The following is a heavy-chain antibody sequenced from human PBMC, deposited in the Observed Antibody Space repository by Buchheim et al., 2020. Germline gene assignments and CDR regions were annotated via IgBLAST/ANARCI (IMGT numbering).Heavy chain of an antibody. Sequence: QVQLVQSGAEVKKPGASVKVSCKTSGYSFGAYNMHWVRQGPGQGLEWMGMIYPRDFTRFAPKFQDRVSMSRDTSTDTMYMDLSGLISEDTAIYYCVRGNYGEYGGGYWGQGT. J-gene: IGHJ4*02. D-gene: IGHD4-17*01. V-gene: IGHV1-46*03. CDR3: VRGNYGEYGGGY. CDR2: IYPRDFT. CDR1: GYSFGAYN.